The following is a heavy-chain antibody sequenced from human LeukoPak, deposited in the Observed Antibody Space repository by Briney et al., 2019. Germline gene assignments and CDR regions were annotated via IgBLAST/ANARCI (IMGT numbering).Heavy chain of an antibody. V-gene: IGHV3-33*08. CDR3: ARYNGALNVFDI. Sequence: GGSLRLSCPASGFSFSNAWVSWVRQAPGKGLEWVAVIWYDGSKKNHADSVKGRFTISRDNSKNTLHLQMNSLGAEDTAVYYCARYNGALNVFDIWGQGTMVTVSS. CDR1: GFSFSNAW. D-gene: IGHD1-14*01. CDR2: IWYDGSKK. J-gene: IGHJ3*02.